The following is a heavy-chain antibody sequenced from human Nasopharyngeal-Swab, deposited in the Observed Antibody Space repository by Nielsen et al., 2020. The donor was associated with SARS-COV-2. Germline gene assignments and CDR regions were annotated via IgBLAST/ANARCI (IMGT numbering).Heavy chain of an antibody. J-gene: IGHJ6*02. D-gene: IGHD3-10*01. CDR1: EFTFSSHP. Sequence: GESLKISCAASEFTFSSHPMSWVRQTPGQGLEWVSALSATGDATEYAASVKGRFTISRENSKSTLYLQMTSLRAEDTAVYYCAKDPGGPYYYYGMDVWGQGTTVTVSS. CDR3: AKDPGGPYYYYGMDV. CDR2: LSATGDAT. V-gene: IGHV3-23*01.